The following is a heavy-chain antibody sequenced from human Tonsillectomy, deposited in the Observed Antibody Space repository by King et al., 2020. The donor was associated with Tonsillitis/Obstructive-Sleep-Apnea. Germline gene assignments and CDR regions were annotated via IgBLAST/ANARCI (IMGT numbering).Heavy chain of an antibody. D-gene: IGHD5-18*01. V-gene: IGHV1-2*02. CDR3: ARGPRGFSYGSVDY. CDR2: NNPNSGGT. J-gene: IGHJ4*02. Sequence: QLVQSGAEVKKPGASVKVSCKASGYTFTDYYMHWVRQAPGQGIEWMGWNNPNSGGTDSAQKFRGRVTMTRDTSISTAYMELSSLTSDDTAVYYCARGPRGFSYGSVDYWGQGTLVTVSS. CDR1: GYTFTDYY.